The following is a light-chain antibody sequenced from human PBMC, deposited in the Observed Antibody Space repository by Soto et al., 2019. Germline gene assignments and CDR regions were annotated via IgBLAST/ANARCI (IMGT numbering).Light chain of an antibody. CDR3: QQYQNLWT. V-gene: IGKV3-15*01. J-gene: IGKJ1*01. Sequence: EIVSTQSPATLSVSPGERATLSCRASQSIGRDLAWYQQRPGQAPRLLIYRASTRATGVPARFSGSGSGTEFTLTISGLKSEDFALYYRQQYQNLWTFGQGTKVDIK. CDR1: QSIGRD. CDR2: RAS.